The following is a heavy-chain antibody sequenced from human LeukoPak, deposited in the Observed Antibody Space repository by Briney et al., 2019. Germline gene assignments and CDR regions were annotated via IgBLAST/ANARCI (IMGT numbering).Heavy chain of an antibody. V-gene: IGHV3-23*01. CDR3: ASDVDTAMVSNDAFDI. CDR1: GFTFSSYA. D-gene: IGHD5-18*01. Sequence: GGSLRLSCAASGFTFSSYAMSWVRQAPGKGLEWVSAISGSGGSTYYADSVKGRFTISRDNSKNTLYLQMNSLRAEDTAVYYCASDVDTAMVSNDAFDIWGQGTMVTVSS. CDR2: ISGSGGST. J-gene: IGHJ3*02.